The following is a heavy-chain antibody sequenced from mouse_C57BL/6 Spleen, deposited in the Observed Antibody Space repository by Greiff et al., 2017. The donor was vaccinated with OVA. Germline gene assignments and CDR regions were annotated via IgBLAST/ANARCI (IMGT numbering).Heavy chain of an antibody. V-gene: IGHV1-55*01. Sequence: QVQLQQPGAELVKPGASVKMSCKASGYTFTSYWITWVKQRPGQGLEWIGDIYPGSGSTNYNEKFKRKATLTVDTSASTAYMQLSSLTSEDAAVYYCARKGAFYGSSQYYFDYWGQGTTLTVSS. D-gene: IGHD1-1*01. J-gene: IGHJ2*01. CDR3: ARKGAFYGSSQYYFDY. CDR1: GYTFTSYW. CDR2: IYPGSGST.